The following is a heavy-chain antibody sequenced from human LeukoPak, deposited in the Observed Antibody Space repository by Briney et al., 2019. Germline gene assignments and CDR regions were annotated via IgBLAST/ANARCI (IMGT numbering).Heavy chain of an antibody. CDR1: GGSISSSSYY. D-gene: IGHD3-9*01. CDR2: INHSGST. CDR3: ARRPILTGYYSYYYYMDV. Sequence: SETLSLTCTVSGGSISSSSYYWGWIRQPPGKGLEWIGEINHSGSTNYNPSLKSRVTISVDTSKNQFSLKLSSVTAADTAVYYCARRPILTGYYSYYYYMDVWGKGTTVTISS. V-gene: IGHV4-39*07. J-gene: IGHJ6*03.